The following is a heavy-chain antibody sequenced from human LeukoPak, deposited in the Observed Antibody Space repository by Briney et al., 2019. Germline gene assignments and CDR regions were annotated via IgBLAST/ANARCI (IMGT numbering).Heavy chain of an antibody. Sequence: GGSLRLSCAASGFPFDDYDMHWVRHAPGKGLEWVSLTSWDGCSTHYADSVKRRFTISRDNSKNSLYLQRNSLRTEDTALYYCAKQDGQLWLGLNYWGQGTLVTVSS. J-gene: IGHJ4*02. V-gene: IGHV3-43*02. CDR2: TSWDGCST. CDR1: GFPFDDYD. CDR3: AKQDGQLWLGLNY. D-gene: IGHD5-18*01.